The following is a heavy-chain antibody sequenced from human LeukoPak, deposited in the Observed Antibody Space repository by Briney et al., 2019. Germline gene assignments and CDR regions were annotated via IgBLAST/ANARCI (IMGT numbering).Heavy chain of an antibody. V-gene: IGHV3-30-3*01. D-gene: IGHD3-10*01. CDR3: ARVGYYAWGPFSYFDF. J-gene: IGHJ4*02. Sequence: PGRSLRLSCAASGFTFSGYAMHWVRQAPGQGLEWVAVISYDGSNEYYADSVKGRFTISRDNSKNTLYLQMNSLSVEDTAVYYCARVGYYAWGPFSYFDFWGQGTLVTVSS. CDR1: GFTFSGYA. CDR2: ISYDGSNE.